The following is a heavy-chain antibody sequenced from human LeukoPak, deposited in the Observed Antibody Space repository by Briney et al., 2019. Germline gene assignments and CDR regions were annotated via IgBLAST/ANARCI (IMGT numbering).Heavy chain of an antibody. J-gene: IGHJ4*02. CDR1: GFTVSSNY. Sequence: GGSPRLSCAASGFTVSSNYMGWVRQAPGKGLEWVSVIYSGGSTYYPDSVKGRFTISRDNSKNTLFLQMNSLRAEDTAVYYCARAGAAAAPYYFDYWGQGTLVTVSS. D-gene: IGHD6-13*01. CDR2: IYSGGST. CDR3: ARAGAAAAPYYFDY. V-gene: IGHV3-66*01.